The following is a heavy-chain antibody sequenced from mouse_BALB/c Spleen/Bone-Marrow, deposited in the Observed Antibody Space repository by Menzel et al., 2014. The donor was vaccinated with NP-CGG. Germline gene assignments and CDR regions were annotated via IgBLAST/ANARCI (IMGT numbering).Heavy chain of an antibody. V-gene: IGHV7-3*02. Sequence: EVHLVESGGGLVQPGGSLRLSCATPGFTFTDYYMSWVRQPPGKALEWLGFIRNKANGYTTEYSASVKGRFTISRDNSQSILYLQMNTLRAEDSATYYCARDTNYGSFYWYFDVWGAGTTVTVSS. J-gene: IGHJ1*01. CDR2: IRNKANGYTT. D-gene: IGHD1-1*01. CDR3: ARDTNYGSFYWYFDV. CDR1: GFTFTDYY.